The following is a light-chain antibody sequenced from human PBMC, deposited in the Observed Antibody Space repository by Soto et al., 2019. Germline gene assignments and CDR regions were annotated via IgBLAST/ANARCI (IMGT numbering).Light chain of an antibody. V-gene: IGLV2-14*01. J-gene: IGLJ1*01. CDR3: SSYTXSSTPSYA. CDR2: DVS. CDR1: SSDVGGYNY. Sequence: QSALTQPASVSGSPGQSITISCTGTSSDVGGYNYVSWYQQHPGKAPKLMIYDVSNRPSGVSNRFSGSKSGNTASLTLPGLQAEDEADYYRSSYTXSSTPSYAFGTGTKVTGL.